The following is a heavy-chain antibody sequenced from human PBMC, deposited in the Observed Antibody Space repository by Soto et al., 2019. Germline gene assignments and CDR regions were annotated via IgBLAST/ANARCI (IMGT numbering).Heavy chain of an antibody. CDR1: GFIVSSKY. Sequence: EVQMVETGGGLSQPGGSLRLSCAVSGFIVSSKYMTWVRQAPGKGLEWVSVIYTGGSTHYADSARGRSTISRDSSKNTLYLQMNSLRAEDAAVYYCTTNTGYGMDVWGQGTTVTVSS. J-gene: IGHJ6*02. CDR3: TTNTGYGMDV. V-gene: IGHV3-53*02. D-gene: IGHD2-8*02. CDR2: IYTGGST.